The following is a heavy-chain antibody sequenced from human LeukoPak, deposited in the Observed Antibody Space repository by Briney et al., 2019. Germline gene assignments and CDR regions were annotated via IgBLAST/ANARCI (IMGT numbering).Heavy chain of an antibody. Sequence: PGGSLKLSCAASGFTFSSFVMSWVRQAPGKGLEWASSIGGSGGGTYYADSVKGRFTISRDNSKNTLYLLMNSLRGDDTAVYYCAKISGSGSSHSDYWGQGTLVTVSS. D-gene: IGHD3-10*01. J-gene: IGHJ4*02. CDR1: GFTFSSFV. V-gene: IGHV3-23*01. CDR3: AKISGSGSSHSDY. CDR2: IGGSGGGT.